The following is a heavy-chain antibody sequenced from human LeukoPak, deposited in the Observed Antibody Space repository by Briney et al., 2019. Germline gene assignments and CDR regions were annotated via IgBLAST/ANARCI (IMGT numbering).Heavy chain of an antibody. CDR2: INPNHGVT. D-gene: IGHD3-9*01. CDR3: ARSPHILTGENFDY. CDR1: GYTFTGYY. J-gene: IGHJ4*02. Sequence: ASVKVSCKASGYTFTGYYMHWVRQAPGQGLEWMGRINPNHGVTTYAQKFQDRVSMTRDTSISTAYMHLSRLRAADTAVYYCARSPHILTGENFDYWGQGTLLTVSS. V-gene: IGHV1-2*02.